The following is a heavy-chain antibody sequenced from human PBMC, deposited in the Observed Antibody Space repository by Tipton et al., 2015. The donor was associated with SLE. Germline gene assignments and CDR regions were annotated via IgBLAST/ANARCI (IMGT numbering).Heavy chain of an antibody. Sequence: TLSLTCTVSGGSISSYYWSWIRQPAGKGLEWIGRIYTSGSTYYNPSLKSRVTISVDTSKNQFSLKLSSVTAADTAVYYCAREEAARPGWYFDLWGRGTLVTVSS. CDR2: IYTSGST. D-gene: IGHD6-6*01. J-gene: IGHJ2*01. CDR3: AREEAARPGWYFDL. CDR1: GGSISSYY. V-gene: IGHV4-4*07.